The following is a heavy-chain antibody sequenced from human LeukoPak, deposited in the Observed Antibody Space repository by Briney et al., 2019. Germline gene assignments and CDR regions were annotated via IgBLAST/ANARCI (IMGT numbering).Heavy chain of an antibody. J-gene: IGHJ4*02. Sequence: PSETLSLTCTVSGGSISSYYWTWIRQPPGKGLEWIGEIYHGGSTNYNPSLKSRVAMSVDRSRNQFSLQLSSVTAADTAVYYCAKGEDHGSGTVHFASWGQGTLVTVSS. CDR2: IYHGGST. CDR3: AKGEDHGSGTVHFAS. D-gene: IGHD3-10*01. CDR1: GGSISSYY. V-gene: IGHV4-59*12.